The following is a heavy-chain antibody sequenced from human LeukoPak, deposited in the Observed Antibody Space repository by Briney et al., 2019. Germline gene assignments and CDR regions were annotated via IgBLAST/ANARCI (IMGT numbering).Heavy chain of an antibody. CDR2: ISGSGGRT. V-gene: IGHV3-23*01. Sequence: GGSLRLSCAASGFTFSSYAMSWVRQAPGKGLEWVSAISGSGGRTYYADSVKGRFTISRDNSKNTLYLQMNSLRAEDTAVYYCAKDVRTTVVTRRMRSWGQGTLVTVSS. J-gene: IGHJ4*02. D-gene: IGHD4-23*01. CDR3: AKDVRTTVVTRRMRS. CDR1: GFTFSSYA.